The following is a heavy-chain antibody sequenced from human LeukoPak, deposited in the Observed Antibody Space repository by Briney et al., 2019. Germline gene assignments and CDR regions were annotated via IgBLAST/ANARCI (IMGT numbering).Heavy chain of an antibody. Sequence: GGSLRLSCAASGFTFSSYSMNWVRQAPGKGLEWVSYISSSSSVIDYADSVKGRFTISRDNAKNSLYLQMNSLRAEDTAFYYCARARGYSYGYSDYWGPGTLVTVSS. CDR3: ARARGYSYGYSDY. J-gene: IGHJ4*02. D-gene: IGHD5-18*01. V-gene: IGHV3-48*01. CDR2: ISSSSSVI. CDR1: GFTFSSYS.